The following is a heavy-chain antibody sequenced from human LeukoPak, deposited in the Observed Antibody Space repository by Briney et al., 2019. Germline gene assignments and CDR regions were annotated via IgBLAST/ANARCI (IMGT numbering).Heavy chain of an antibody. CDR2: INPNSGGT. CDR3: ARLVTAAAGTGY. D-gene: IGHD6-13*01. CDR1: GYTFTSYG. Sequence: ASVKVSCKASGYTFTSYGISWVRQAPGQGLEWMGWINPNSGGTNYAQKFQGRVTMTRDTSISTAYMELSRLRSDDTAVYYCARLVTAAAGTGYWGQGTLVTVSS. J-gene: IGHJ4*02. V-gene: IGHV1-2*02.